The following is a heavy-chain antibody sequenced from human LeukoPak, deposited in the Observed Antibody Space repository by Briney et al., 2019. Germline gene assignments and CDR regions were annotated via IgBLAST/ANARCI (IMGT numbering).Heavy chain of an antibody. CDR3: ARHCCKGQLQDY. J-gene: IGHJ4*02. D-gene: IGHD6-6*01. Sequence: SETLSLTCTVSGGSISSGAYYWGWIRQPPGKGLEWIGSLYYSGSTYYNPSLKSRVTISVDTSKNQFSLKLSSVAAADTAVYYCARHCCKGQLQDYWGQGTLVTVSS. CDR1: GGSISSGAYY. CDR2: LYYSGST. V-gene: IGHV4-39*01.